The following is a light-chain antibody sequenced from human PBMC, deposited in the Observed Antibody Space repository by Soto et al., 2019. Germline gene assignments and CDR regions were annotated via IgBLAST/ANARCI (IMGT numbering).Light chain of an antibody. CDR1: QTISSW. CDR2: KAS. CDR3: QHYNSYSEA. J-gene: IGKJ1*01. V-gene: IGKV1-5*03. Sequence: DIQMTQSPSTLSGSVGDRVTITCRASQTISSWLAWYQQKPGKAPKLLIYKASTLKSGVPSRFTASGSGTEFTLTISSLQPDDLETYYCQHYNSYSEALAQGTKVDIK.